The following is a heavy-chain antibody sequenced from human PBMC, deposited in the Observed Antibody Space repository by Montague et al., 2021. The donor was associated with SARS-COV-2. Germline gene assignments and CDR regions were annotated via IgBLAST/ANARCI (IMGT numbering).Heavy chain of an antibody. V-gene: IGHV4-34*01. CDR1: GGSLSGYY. Sequence: SETLSLTCAVYGGSLSGYYWSWIRQPPGEGLEWIAEISHSGSTSYDPSLKSRVTISVDTSKNQYSLKLNSVTAADTAVYYCARVRQWLVPFDYWGQGTLVTVSS. CDR2: ISHSGST. J-gene: IGHJ4*02. D-gene: IGHD6-19*01. CDR3: ARVRQWLVPFDY.